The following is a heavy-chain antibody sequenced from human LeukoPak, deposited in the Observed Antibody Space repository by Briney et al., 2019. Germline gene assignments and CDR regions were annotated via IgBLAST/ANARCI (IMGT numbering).Heavy chain of an antibody. CDR2: IYYSGST. Sequence: PSETLSLTCTVSGGSISSYYWSWIRQPPGKGLEWIGYIYYSGSTNYNPSLKSRVTISVDTSKNQFSLTLSSVAAADTAVYYCARGMVRGVINPFDYWGQGTLVTVSS. D-gene: IGHD3-10*01. V-gene: IGHV4-59*01. J-gene: IGHJ4*02. CDR1: GGSISSYY. CDR3: ARGMVRGVINPFDY.